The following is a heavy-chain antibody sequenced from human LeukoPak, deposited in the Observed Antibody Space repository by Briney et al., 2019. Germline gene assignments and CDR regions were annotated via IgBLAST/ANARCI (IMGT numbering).Heavy chain of an antibody. Sequence: PSETLSLTCTVYGGSFSGYYWSWIRQPPGEGLEWIGEINHSGSTNYNPSLKSRVTISVDTSKSQFSLKLSSVTAADTAVYYCARGLAQRREYSYGYGYWGQGTLVTVSS. D-gene: IGHD5-18*01. CDR1: GGSFSGYY. J-gene: IGHJ4*02. CDR2: INHSGST. V-gene: IGHV4-34*01. CDR3: ARGLAQRREYSYGYGY.